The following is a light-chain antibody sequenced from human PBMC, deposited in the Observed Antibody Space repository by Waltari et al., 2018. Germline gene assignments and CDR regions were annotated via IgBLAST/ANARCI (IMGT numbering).Light chain of an antibody. Sequence: EIVMRQSPATLSVSPGERATLSCRASQSVSSSLAWYQQKPGQAPRLLIYGASARATGIPTRFSGSGSGTEFTLTISGLQSEDFAVYYCQHYNNWTLTFGGGTKVDIK. V-gene: IGKV3-15*01. CDR1: QSVSSS. CDR3: QHYNNWTLT. J-gene: IGKJ4*01. CDR2: GAS.